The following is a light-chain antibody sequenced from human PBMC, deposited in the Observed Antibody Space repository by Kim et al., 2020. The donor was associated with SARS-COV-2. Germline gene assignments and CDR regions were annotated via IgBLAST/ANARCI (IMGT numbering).Light chain of an antibody. CDR1: QSVASTA. V-gene: IGKV3-20*01. Sequence: SPGETATLSCRASQSVASTALGWYQQRPGKAPRLLIYSTSKRATAIPDRFSGSGSGTDFTLTISRLEAEDFAVYYCQQYGSSPRTFGQGTKVDIK. CDR3: QQYGSSPRT. CDR2: STS. J-gene: IGKJ1*01.